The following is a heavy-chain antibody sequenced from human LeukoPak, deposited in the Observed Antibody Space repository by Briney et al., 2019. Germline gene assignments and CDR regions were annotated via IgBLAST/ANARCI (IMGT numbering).Heavy chain of an antibody. CDR3: ARDTGDYSWFDP. V-gene: IGHV1-46*01. Sequence: GASVKVSCKASGYTFTSYYMHWVRQAPGQGLEWMGIINPSGGSTSYAQKFQGRVTMTRDTSISTAYMELSRLRSDDTAVYYCARDTGDYSWFDPWGQGTLVTVSS. CDR2: INPSGGST. CDR1: GYTFTSYY. D-gene: IGHD3-10*01. J-gene: IGHJ5*02.